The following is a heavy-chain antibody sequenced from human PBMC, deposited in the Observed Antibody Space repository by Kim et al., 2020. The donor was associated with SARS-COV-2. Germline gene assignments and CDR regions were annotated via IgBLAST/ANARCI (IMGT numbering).Heavy chain of an antibody. CDR1: GFTFSSYG. CDR3: AKDRRQQLVPKY. CDR2: ISYDGSNK. Sequence: GGSLRLSCAASGFTFSSYGMHWVRQAPGKGLEWVAVISYDGSNKYYADSVKGRFTISRDNSKNTLYLQMNSLRAEDTAVYYCAKDRRQQLVPKYWGQGTLVTVSS. V-gene: IGHV3-30*18. D-gene: IGHD6-13*01. J-gene: IGHJ4*02.